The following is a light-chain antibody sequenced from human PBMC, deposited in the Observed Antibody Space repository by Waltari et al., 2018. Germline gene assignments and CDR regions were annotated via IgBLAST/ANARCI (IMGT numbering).Light chain of an antibody. CDR2: GAS. J-gene: IGKJ2*01. Sequence: EIVLTQSPGTLSLSPGERATLSCSASQSVSSSYLAWYQHKPGQPPRLLISGASSRAPGIPDRFSGSESGTDFTLVINRLEPEDFAVYFCQQYGDSPYTFGQGTKLEIK. CDR3: QQYGDSPYT. CDR1: QSVSSSY. V-gene: IGKV3-20*01.